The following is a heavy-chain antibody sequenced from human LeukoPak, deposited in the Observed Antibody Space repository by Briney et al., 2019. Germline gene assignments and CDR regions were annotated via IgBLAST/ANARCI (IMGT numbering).Heavy chain of an antibody. D-gene: IGHD6-19*01. CDR1: GYSVTSYW. V-gene: IGHV5-51*01. CDR3: ASLEIAVADPYYFDY. Sequence: GESLKISCKGSGYSVTSYWIGWVRQMPGKGLEWMGIIYPGDSDTRYSPSFQGQVTISADKSISTAYLQWSSLKASDTAMYYCASLEIAVADPYYFDYWGQGTLVTVSS. CDR2: IYPGDSDT. J-gene: IGHJ4*02.